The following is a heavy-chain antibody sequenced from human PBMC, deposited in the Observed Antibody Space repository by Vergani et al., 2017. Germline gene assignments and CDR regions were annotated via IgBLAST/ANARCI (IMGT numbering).Heavy chain of an antibody. J-gene: IGHJ2*01. Sequence: EVQLLESGGGLVQPGGSLRLSCAASGFTFSSYAMSWVRQAPGKGLEWVSAISGSGGSTYYADSVKGRFTIPRDNSTNTLYLQMNSLRAEDTAVYYCATTPRGLGSGKRYFDLWGRGTLVTVSS. CDR2: ISGSGGST. CDR3: ATTPRGLGSGKRYFDL. D-gene: IGHD6-19*01. CDR1: GFTFSSYA. V-gene: IGHV3-23*01.